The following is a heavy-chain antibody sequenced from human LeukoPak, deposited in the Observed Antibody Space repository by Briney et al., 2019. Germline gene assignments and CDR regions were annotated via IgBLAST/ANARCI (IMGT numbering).Heavy chain of an antibody. V-gene: IGHV1-69*05. D-gene: IGHD3-16*01. J-gene: IGHJ4*02. Sequence: GASVKVSCTASGGTFSSYAISWVRQAPGQGVEWMGGIIPIFGTANYAQKFQGRVTITTDESTSTAYMELSSLRSEDTAVYYCARGRVVGGFDYWGQGTLVTVSS. CDR3: ARGRVVGGFDY. CDR2: IIPIFGTA. CDR1: GGTFSSYA.